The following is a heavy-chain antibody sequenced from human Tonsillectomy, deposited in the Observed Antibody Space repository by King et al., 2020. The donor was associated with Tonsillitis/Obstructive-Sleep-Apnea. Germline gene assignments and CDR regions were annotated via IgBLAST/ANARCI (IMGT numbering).Heavy chain of an antibody. CDR3: ARSLTPGIVVVPATIWVY. CDR2: INPNSGGT. V-gene: IGHV1-2*02. Sequence: QLVQSGAEVKKPGASVKVSCKASGYTFTGYYMHWVRQAPGQGLEWMGWINPNSGGTNFAQKFQGRVTMTRDTSISTAYMELSRLRSDDTAVYYCARSLTPGIVVVPATIWVYWGQGTLVTVSS. CDR1: GYTFTGYY. J-gene: IGHJ4*02. D-gene: IGHD2-2*02.